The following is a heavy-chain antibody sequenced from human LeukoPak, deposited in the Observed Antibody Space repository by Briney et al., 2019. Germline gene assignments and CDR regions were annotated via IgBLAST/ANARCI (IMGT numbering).Heavy chain of an antibody. D-gene: IGHD3-22*01. CDR2: IKQDGSEK. J-gene: IGHJ4*02. V-gene: IGHV3-7*01. CDR1: GFTFSSYW. Sequence: GGSLRLSCAASGFTFSSYWMSWVRQAPGKGLGWVANIKQDGSEKYYVDSVKGRFTISRDNAKNSLYLQMNSLRAEDTAVYYCAREHGEDYYDSSASFDYWGQGTLVTVSS. CDR3: AREHGEDYYDSSASFDY.